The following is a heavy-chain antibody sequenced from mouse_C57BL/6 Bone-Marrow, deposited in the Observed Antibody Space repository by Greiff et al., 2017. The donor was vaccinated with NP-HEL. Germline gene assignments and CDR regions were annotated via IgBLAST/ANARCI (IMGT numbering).Heavy chain of an antibody. CDR3: ARRISGWRGDY. V-gene: IGHV5-6*01. Sequence: EVQRVESGGDLVKPGGSLKLSCAASGFTFSSYGMSWVRQTPDKRLEWVATISSGGSYTYYPDSVKGRFTISRDNAKNTLYPQMSSLKSEDTAMYYCARRISGWRGDYWGQGTSVTVSS. CDR1: GFTFSSYG. CDR2: ISSGGSYT. J-gene: IGHJ4*01. D-gene: IGHD2-3*01.